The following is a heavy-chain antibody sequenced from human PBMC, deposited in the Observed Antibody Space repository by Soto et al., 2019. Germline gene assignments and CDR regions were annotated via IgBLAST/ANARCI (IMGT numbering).Heavy chain of an antibody. D-gene: IGHD6-19*01. Sequence: PGGSLRLSCAASGFTVSSNYMSWVRQAPGKGLEWVSVIFTGGSTYYADSVKGRFTISRHSSKNTVYLQMNSLRAEDTAVYYCARDRYSSGWLDAFEIWGQGTRVTVSS. J-gene: IGHJ3*02. CDR2: IFTGGST. CDR1: GFTVSSNY. V-gene: IGHV3-53*04. CDR3: ARDRYSSGWLDAFEI.